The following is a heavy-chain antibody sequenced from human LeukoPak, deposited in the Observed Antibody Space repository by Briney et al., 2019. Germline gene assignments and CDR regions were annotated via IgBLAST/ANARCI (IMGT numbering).Heavy chain of an antibody. CDR2: IHPNSGGT. V-gene: IGHV1-2*02. Sequence: ASVKVSCKASGYTFTGYYIHWVRQAPGQGLEWMGWIHPNSGGTNYAQTFQGRVTMTRDMSTSTVYMELSSLRSEDTAVYYCARASIAPHYYDSSGYSLPHDYWGQGTLVTVSS. CDR3: ARASIAPHYYDSSGYSLPHDY. J-gene: IGHJ4*02. CDR1: GYTFTGYY. D-gene: IGHD3-22*01.